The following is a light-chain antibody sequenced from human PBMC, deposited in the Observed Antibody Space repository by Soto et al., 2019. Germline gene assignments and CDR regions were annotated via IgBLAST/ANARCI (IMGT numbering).Light chain of an antibody. Sequence: EIVLTQSPGTLSLSPGVRATPSCRASQSVSNDYLAWYQQKPGQAPRLLIYGASTRASGIPDRFSGSGSGTDFALTISRLEPEDFAVYYCQQYGRTFGQGPKVDIK. CDR1: QSVSNDY. CDR3: QQYGRT. J-gene: IGKJ1*01. V-gene: IGKV3-20*01. CDR2: GAS.